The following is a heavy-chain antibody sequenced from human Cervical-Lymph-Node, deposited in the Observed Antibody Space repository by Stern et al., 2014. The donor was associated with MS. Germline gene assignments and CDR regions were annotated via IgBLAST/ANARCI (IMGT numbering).Heavy chain of an antibody. CDR1: GGSISSGGYY. Sequence: QVQLQESGPGLVKPSQTLSLTCTVSGGSISSGGYYWSWTRQHPGKGLEWIGYIYYSGSTYYNPSLKSRVTISVDTSKNQFSLKLSSVTAADTAVYYCAREGRSAAGTRGPAFDYWGQGTLVTVSS. V-gene: IGHV4-31*03. CDR2: IYYSGST. D-gene: IGHD6-13*01. CDR3: AREGRSAAGTRGPAFDY. J-gene: IGHJ4*02.